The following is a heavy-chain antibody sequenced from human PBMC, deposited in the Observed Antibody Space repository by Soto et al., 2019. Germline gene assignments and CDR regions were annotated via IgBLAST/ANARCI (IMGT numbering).Heavy chain of an antibody. CDR2: ISWNSGSI. D-gene: IGHD4-17*01. J-gene: IGHJ4*02. CDR3: AKASVHYGDYERFDY. CDR1: GFTFDDYA. Sequence: GGSLRLSCAASGFTFDDYAMHWVRQAPGKGLEWVSRISWNSGSIGYADSVKGRFTISRDNAKNSLYLQMNSLGAEDTALYYCAKASVHYGDYERFDYWGQGTLVTVSS. V-gene: IGHV3-9*01.